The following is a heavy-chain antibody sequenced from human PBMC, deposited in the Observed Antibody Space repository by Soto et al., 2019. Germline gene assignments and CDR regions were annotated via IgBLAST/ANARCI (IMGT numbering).Heavy chain of an antibody. CDR2: ISASDAT. CDR1: GFTFSSYD. D-gene: IGHD5-18*01. CDR3: AKSHLAGMAPFDY. Sequence: LRLSCAASGFTFSSYDMSWVRQAPGKGLEWVSSISASDATSYADSVKGRFTISRDISKNTMYLQMNSLRAEDTAIYYCAKSHLAGMAPFDYWGQGTLVTVSS. J-gene: IGHJ4*02. V-gene: IGHV3-23*01.